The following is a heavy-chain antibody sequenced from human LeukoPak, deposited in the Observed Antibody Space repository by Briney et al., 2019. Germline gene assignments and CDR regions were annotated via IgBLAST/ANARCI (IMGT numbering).Heavy chain of an antibody. Sequence: SETLSLTCTVSGGSISSSSYYWGWIRQPPGKGLEWIGSIYYSGSTYYNPSLKSRVTISVDTSKNQFSLKLSSVTAADTAVYYCARRIVVQYAFDIWGQGTMVTVSS. V-gene: IGHV4-39*07. D-gene: IGHD3-22*01. CDR3: ARRIVVQYAFDI. J-gene: IGHJ3*02. CDR2: IYYSGST. CDR1: GGSISSSSYY.